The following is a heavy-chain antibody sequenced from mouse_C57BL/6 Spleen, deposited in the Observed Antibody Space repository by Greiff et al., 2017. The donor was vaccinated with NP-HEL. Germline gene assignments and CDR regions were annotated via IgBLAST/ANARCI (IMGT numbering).Heavy chain of an antibody. V-gene: IGHV5-17*01. CDR3: AICDYEEAMDY. J-gene: IGHJ4*01. CDR2: ISSGSSTI. CDR1: GFTFSDYG. Sequence: EVQRVESGGGLVKPGGSLKLSCAASGFTFSDYGMHWVRQAPEKGLEWVAYISSGSSTIYYADTVKGRFTISRDNATNTLFLQMTSLRSEDTAMYDCAICDYEEAMDYWGQGTSVTVSS. D-gene: IGHD2-4*01.